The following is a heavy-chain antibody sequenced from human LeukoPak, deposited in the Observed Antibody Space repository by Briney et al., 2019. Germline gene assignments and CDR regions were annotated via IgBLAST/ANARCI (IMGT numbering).Heavy chain of an antibody. CDR3: ARGNKDYYYGMDV. CDR2: IYTDGSST. CDR1: GFTFSNYW. Sequence: GGSLRLSCAASGFTFSNYWMHWARQAPGKGLVWVSRIYTDGSSTNYADSVKGRFTISRDNAKNTLYLQMNSLRAEDTAVYYCARGNKDYYYGMDVWGQGTTVTVSS. J-gene: IGHJ6*02. V-gene: IGHV3-74*01.